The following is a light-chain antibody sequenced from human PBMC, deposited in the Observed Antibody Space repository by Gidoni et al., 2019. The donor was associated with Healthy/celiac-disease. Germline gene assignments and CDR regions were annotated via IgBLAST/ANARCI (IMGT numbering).Light chain of an antibody. J-gene: IGKJ4*01. Sequence: RVTITCQASQDISNYLNWYQQKPGKAPKLLIYDASNLETGIPARFSGSGSGTDFTFTISSLQPEDIATYYCQQYDNRPPLTFGGGTKVEIK. V-gene: IGKV1-33*01. CDR2: DAS. CDR3: QQYDNRPPLT. CDR1: QDISNY.